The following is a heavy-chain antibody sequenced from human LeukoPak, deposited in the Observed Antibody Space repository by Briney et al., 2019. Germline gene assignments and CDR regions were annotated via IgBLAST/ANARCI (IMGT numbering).Heavy chain of an antibody. CDR3: ARRSGSGYDGTRFDY. D-gene: IGHD5-12*01. J-gene: IGHJ4*02. CDR2: IFYSGST. V-gene: IGHV4-39*07. Sequence: PSQTLSLTCTVSGGSISSSTYYWGWIRQPPGKGLEWIGSIFYSGSTYYNPSLKSRVTISVDASKNQFSLKLSSVTAADTAVYYCARRSGSGYDGTRFDYWGQGTLVTVSS. CDR1: GGSISSSTYY.